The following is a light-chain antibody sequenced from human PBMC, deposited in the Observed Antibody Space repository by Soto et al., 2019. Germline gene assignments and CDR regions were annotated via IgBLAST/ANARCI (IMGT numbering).Light chain of an antibody. CDR2: GVS. CDR1: QSVGRS. CDR3: QQFYKGWT. J-gene: IGKJ1*01. V-gene: IGKV1-5*01. Sequence: DIQMTQSPSTLSASVGDRVTITCRASQSVGRSLAWYQQQPGKAPKLLIYGVSTLESGVPSRVSGFGSGTDFTLTISSLQPGDFGTYYCQQFYKGWTFGQGTRV.